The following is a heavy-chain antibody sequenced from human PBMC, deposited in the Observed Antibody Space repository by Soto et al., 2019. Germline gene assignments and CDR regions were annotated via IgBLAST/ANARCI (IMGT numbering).Heavy chain of an antibody. Sequence: QVQLVESGGGVVQPGRSLTLSCAASKFTLSNSALHWVRQAPGKGLEWLADISYDGSNKYYADSVKGRFTISRDNSNNTLSLQMNSLRPDDTALYYCARGERSVTAPPFDYWGQGTLVTVSS. J-gene: IGHJ4*02. D-gene: IGHD1-26*01. CDR1: KFTLSNSA. CDR2: ISYDGSNK. CDR3: ARGERSVTAPPFDY. V-gene: IGHV3-30-3*01.